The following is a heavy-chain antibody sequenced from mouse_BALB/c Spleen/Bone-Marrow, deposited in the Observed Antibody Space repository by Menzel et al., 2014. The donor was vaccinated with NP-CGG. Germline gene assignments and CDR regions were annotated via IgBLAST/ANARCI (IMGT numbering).Heavy chain of an antibody. V-gene: IGHV5-12-2*01. CDR1: GFTFSSYT. CDR3: TRDGYDVGGAMGY. D-gene: IGHD2-2*01. Sequence: EVKLMESGGGLVQPGGSLKLSRAASGFTFSSYTMSWVRQTPEKRLEWVTYISNGGVSTYYADAVKGRFTISRDNAKNTLYLQMSSLKSEDTAMYYCTRDGYDVGGAMGYWGQGTSVTVSS. CDR2: ISNGGVST. J-gene: IGHJ4*01.